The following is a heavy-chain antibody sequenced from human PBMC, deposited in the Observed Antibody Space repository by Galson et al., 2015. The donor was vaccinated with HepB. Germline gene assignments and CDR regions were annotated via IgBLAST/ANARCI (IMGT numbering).Heavy chain of an antibody. V-gene: IGHV4-59*11. CDR3: ARGLRNYSHSSGYYFPYWYFDL. J-gene: IGHJ2*01. D-gene: IGHD3-22*01. CDR1: DDSITTHF. CDR2: IYYSGST. Sequence: LSLTCTVSDDSITTHFWSWIRQPPGKGLEWIVYIYYSGSTNYNPSLKSRVTMSVDTSKNQFSLKLSSVTAADTAIYYCARGLRNYSHSSGYYFPYWYFDLWGRGTLVTVSS.